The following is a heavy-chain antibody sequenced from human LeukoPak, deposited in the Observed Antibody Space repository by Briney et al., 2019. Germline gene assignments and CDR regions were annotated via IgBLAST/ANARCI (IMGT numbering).Heavy chain of an antibody. D-gene: IGHD3-22*01. J-gene: IGHJ4*02. CDR3: AKRGVVIRVILVGFHKEAYYFDS. CDR1: GITLSNYG. V-gene: IGHV3-23*01. Sequence: GGSLRLSCAVSGITLSNYGWSWFGQPPGKGLEWVEGIRGGGGRPNYADSVKGRFTISRDNPKNTLYLQMNSLRAEDTAVYFCAKRGVVIRVILVGFHKEAYYFDSWGQGALVTVSS. CDR2: IRGGGGRP.